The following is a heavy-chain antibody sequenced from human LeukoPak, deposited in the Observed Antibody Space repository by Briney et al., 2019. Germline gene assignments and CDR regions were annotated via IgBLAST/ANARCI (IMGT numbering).Heavy chain of an antibody. Sequence: ASVKASCKASGYTFTSYGISWVRQAPGQGLEWMGWISAYNGNTNYAQKLQGRVTMTTDTSTSTAYMELRSLRSDDTAVYYCARDHRAATVEYYFDYWGQGTLVTVSS. CDR1: GYTFTSYG. CDR3: ARDHRAATVEYYFDY. CDR2: ISAYNGNT. V-gene: IGHV1-18*04. J-gene: IGHJ4*02. D-gene: IGHD3-10*01.